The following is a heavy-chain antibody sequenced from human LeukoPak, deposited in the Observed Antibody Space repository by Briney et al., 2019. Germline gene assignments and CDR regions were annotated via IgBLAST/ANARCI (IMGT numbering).Heavy chain of an antibody. D-gene: IGHD3-10*01. J-gene: IGHJ3*02. Sequence: ASVKVSCKASGHTFTGYYMHWVRQAPGQGLEWMGWINPNSGGTNYAQKFQGRVTMTRDTSISTAYMELSRLRSDDTAVYYCARDYGSLLWFGESYFDIWGQGTMVTVSS. CDR1: GHTFTGYY. V-gene: IGHV1-2*02. CDR3: ARDYGSLLWFGESYFDI. CDR2: INPNSGGT.